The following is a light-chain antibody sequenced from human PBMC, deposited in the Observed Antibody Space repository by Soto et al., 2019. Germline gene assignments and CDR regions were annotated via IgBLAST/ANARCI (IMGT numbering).Light chain of an antibody. V-gene: IGKV3-20*01. J-gene: IGKJ5*01. CDR1: QSVNSYY. Sequence: EIVLTQSPGTLSLSPGERATLSCRTSQSVNSYYLAWYQQRPGQAPRLLIYGASTRETGVPDRFSGSGSGTDFTLTISGLEPEDFAMYYCQHHSNSPPITFGRGTRLDMK. CDR3: QHHSNSPPIT. CDR2: GAS.